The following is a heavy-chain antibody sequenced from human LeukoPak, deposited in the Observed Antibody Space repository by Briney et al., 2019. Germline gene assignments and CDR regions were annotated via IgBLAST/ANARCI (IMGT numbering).Heavy chain of an antibody. V-gene: IGHV3-23*01. CDR3: AKGPSTWDF. CDR1: GFTFSNSA. CDR2: ITASGDTT. Sequence: GGSLRLSCAASGFTFSNSAMSWVRQAPGKGLEWVSAITASGDTTYYSDSVRGRFTISRDNSKNTLYLQMSSLRAEDTAVYYCAKGPSTWDFWGQGTLVTVSS. J-gene: IGHJ4*02.